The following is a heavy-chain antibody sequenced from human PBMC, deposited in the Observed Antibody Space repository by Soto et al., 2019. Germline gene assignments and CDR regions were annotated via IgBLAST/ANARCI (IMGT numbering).Heavy chain of an antibody. V-gene: IGHV3-48*02. CDR1: GFTFSGYS. D-gene: IGHD3-9*01. CDR3: VREDILGVRSFDY. J-gene: IGHJ4*02. Sequence: GGSLRLSCAASGFTFSGYSVNWVRQAPGKGLEWISYISSGSKTIYYADSVKGRFIVSRDNAKNSQYLQMNSLRDEDTAVYYCVREDILGVRSFDYWGQGTLVTVSS. CDR2: ISSGSKTI.